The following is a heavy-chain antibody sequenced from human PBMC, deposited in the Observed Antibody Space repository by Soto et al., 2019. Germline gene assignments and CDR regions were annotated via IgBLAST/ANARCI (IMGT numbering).Heavy chain of an antibody. D-gene: IGHD3-22*01. CDR2: ISYDGSNK. CDR3: ARDRVVVVIESGLGY. Sequence: QVQLVESGGGVVQPGRSLRLSCAASGFTFSSYAMHWVRQAPGKGLEWVAVISYDGSNKYYADYVRGRFTISRDNSKNTLDLQMNSLRAEDTAVYYCARDRVVVVIESGLGYWGQGTLVTVSS. CDR1: GFTFSSYA. J-gene: IGHJ4*02. V-gene: IGHV3-30-3*01.